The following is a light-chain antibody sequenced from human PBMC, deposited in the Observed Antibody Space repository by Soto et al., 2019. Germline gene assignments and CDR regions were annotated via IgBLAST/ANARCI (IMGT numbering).Light chain of an antibody. CDR3: GTWASSLSGVI. Sequence: QSVLTQPPSVSAAPGQKVTISCSGSNSNIGNNWVSWYQQLPGTAPKLIIYDNNKRPSGIPDRFSGSKSGTSATLGITGLQTGDEADYYCGTWASSLSGVIFGGGTKLTVL. CDR2: DNN. CDR1: NSNIGNNW. J-gene: IGLJ2*01. V-gene: IGLV1-51*01.